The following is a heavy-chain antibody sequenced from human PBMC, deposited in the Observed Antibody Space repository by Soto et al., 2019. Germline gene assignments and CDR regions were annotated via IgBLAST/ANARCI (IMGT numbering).Heavy chain of an antibody. D-gene: IGHD3-9*01. Sequence: GGSLRLSCAASGFTFSSYSMNWVRQAPGKGLEGVSSISSSSSYIYYADSVKGRFTISRDNAKNSRYLKMNSLRAEDTAVYYCARGYDILYGMDVWGQETPVTVSS. CDR3: ARGYDILYGMDV. V-gene: IGHV3-21*01. J-gene: IGHJ6*02. CDR2: ISSSSSYI. CDR1: GFTFSSYS.